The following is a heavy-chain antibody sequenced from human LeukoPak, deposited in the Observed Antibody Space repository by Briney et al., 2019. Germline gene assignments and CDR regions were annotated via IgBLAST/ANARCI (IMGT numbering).Heavy chain of an antibody. J-gene: IGHJ4*02. CDR3: TRVPGTTGTTYGGLLGY. V-gene: IGHV3-49*04. CDR2: IRSKAYGRTT. D-gene: IGHD1-1*01. CDR1: GFTFGDYA. Sequence: GGSLRLSCTASGFTFGDYAMSWVRQAPGKGLEWVGFIRSKAYGRTTEYAASVKGRFTISRDDYKSIAYLQMNSPKSEDTAVYYCTRVPGTTGTTYGGLLGYWGQGTLVTVSS.